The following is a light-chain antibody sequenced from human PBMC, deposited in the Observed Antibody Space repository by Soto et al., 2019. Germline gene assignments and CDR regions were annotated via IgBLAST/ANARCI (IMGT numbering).Light chain of an antibody. V-gene: IGKV3-20*01. CDR1: QSFSSSY. J-gene: IGKJ5*01. CDR2: GAS. CDR3: QQYGTSIT. Sequence: EIVLTXSPGTLSLSXXXXATLSCRASQSFSSSYLAWYQQKPGQAPRLLIYGASSRATGIPDRFSGSGSGTDFTLTISRLEPEDFAVYYCQQYGTSITFGQGTRLEI.